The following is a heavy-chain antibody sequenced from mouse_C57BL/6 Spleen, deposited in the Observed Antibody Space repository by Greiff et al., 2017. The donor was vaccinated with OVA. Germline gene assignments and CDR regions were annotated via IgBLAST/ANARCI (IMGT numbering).Heavy chain of an antibody. Sequence: EVQLQQSGPELVKPGASVKISCKASGYSFTDYNMNWVKQSNGKSLEWIGVINPNYGTTSYNQKFKGKATLTVDQSSSTASMQVNSLTSEDSAVYYCARSCDYDRWYYAMDYWGQGTSVTVSS. V-gene: IGHV1-39*01. J-gene: IGHJ4*01. D-gene: IGHD2-4*01. CDR1: GYSFTDYN. CDR3: ARSCDYDRWYYAMDY. CDR2: INPNYGTT.